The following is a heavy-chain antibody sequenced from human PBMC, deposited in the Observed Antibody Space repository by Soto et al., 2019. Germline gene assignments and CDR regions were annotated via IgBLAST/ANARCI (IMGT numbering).Heavy chain of an antibody. CDR1: GFSFSNYG. D-gene: IGHD2-15*01. CDR2: IRPNNVNT. Sequence: ASVKVSCKASGFSFSNYGLTWVRQAPGQGLEWLGWIRPNNVNTEYAHKVQDRLTMTTETSTNTAHMELRSLRSDDTAVYYCLLGYCSGGTCFSGYYGMDGWGQGTTVTVSS. V-gene: IGHV1-18*01. CDR3: LLGYCSGGTCFSGYYGMDG. J-gene: IGHJ6*02.